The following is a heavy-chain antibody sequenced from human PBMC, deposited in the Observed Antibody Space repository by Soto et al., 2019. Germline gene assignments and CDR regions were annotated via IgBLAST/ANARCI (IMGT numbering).Heavy chain of an antibody. CDR3: ANSSLHYKKWFDP. J-gene: IGHJ5*02. CDR1: GFSLSSDGVG. V-gene: IGHV2-5*02. CDR2: IYWDDDT. D-gene: IGHD4-4*01. Sequence: QITLKESGPTVVKPTETLTLTCTFSGFSLSSDGVGVGWSRQPPRKTPQSLALIYWDDDTRYSPSLKRRLTITKDTAKNQVVLTVANMDHVDTATYYCANSSLHYKKWFDPWGQGTLVTVSS.